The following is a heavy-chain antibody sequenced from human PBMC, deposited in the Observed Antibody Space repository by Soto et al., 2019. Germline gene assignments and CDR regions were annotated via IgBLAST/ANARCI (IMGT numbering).Heavy chain of an antibody. V-gene: IGHV4-34*01. CDR2: INHSGTT. CDR1: GGSFSDYY. CDR3: ARKPIYHFFAGYYSVDY. J-gene: IGHJ4*02. Sequence: QVQLRQWGAGLLKPSETLSLTCAVFGGSFSDYYWTWIRQPPGKGLEWIGEINHSGTTSYNPSLKSRLTISVDTSHNQFSLKLSSVTAAATAVYYCARKPIYHFFAGYYSVDYWGQGTLVTVSS. D-gene: IGHD3-9*01.